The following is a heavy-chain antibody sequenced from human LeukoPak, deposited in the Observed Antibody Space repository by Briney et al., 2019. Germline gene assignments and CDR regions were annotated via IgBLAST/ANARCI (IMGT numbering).Heavy chain of an antibody. CDR1: GFTFSSYG. V-gene: IGHV3-30*02. D-gene: IGHD5-18*01. Sequence: GGSLRLSCAASGFTFSSYGMHWVRQAPGKGLEGVAFIRYDGSNKYYADSVKGRFTISRDNSKNTLYLQMNSLRAEDTAVYYCARYKRGYSYGYYYFDYWGQGTLVTVSS. J-gene: IGHJ4*02. CDR2: IRYDGSNK. CDR3: ARYKRGYSYGYYYFDY.